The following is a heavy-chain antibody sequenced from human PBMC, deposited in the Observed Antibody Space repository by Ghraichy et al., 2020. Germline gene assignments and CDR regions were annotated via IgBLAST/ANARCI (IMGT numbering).Heavy chain of an antibody. D-gene: IGHD3-10*01. CDR2: IYYSGST. Sequence: SETLSLTCTVSGGSISSGGYYWSWIRQHPGKGLEWIGYIYYSGSTYYNPSLKSRVTISVDTSKNQFSLKLSSVTAADTAVYYCARSAPGVFDPWGQGTLVTVSS. CDR3: ARSAPGVFDP. J-gene: IGHJ5*02. V-gene: IGHV4-31*03. CDR1: GGSISSGGYY.